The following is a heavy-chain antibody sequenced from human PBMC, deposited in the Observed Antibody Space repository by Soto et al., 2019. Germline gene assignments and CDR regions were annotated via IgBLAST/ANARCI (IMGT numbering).Heavy chain of an antibody. J-gene: IGHJ3*02. CDR1: GGSISTYY. CDR2: VYRTGST. Sequence: SETLSLTCTVSGGSISTYYWNWIRQSPGKGLEWIGYVYRTGSTHYNPSLNGRAAISLGTSRNQFSLQLNSVTAADTAVYFCARQIGDDPFDIWGQGTMVTVSS. V-gene: IGHV4-4*09. D-gene: IGHD3-3*01. CDR3: ARQIGDDPFDI.